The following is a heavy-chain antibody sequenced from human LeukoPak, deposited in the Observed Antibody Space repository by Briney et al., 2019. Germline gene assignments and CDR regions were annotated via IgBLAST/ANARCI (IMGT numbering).Heavy chain of an antibody. CDR2: THTGGAT. CDR1: GGSISDNY. J-gene: IGHJ5*02. Sequence: SETLSLTCTVSGGSISDNYWSWIRQPAGKGLELIGRTHTGGATNYSPSLKSRVAMSIDTSKDQFSLSLTSVTAADAAVYYCARNYYDRSGYYHPWGQGTLVTVSS. D-gene: IGHD3-22*01. V-gene: IGHV4-4*07. CDR3: ARNYYDRSGYYHP.